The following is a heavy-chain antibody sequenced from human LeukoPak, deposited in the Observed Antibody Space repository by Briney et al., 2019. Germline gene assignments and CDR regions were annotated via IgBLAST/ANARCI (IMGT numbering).Heavy chain of an antibody. V-gene: IGHV3-21*01. Sequence: PGGSLRLSCAASGFTFSSHSMNWVRQAPGKGLEWVSSISSSSSYIYYADSVKGRFTISRDNAKNSLYLQMNSLRAEDTAVYYCARVEVAMGYFDYWGQGTLVTVSS. D-gene: IGHD5-12*01. CDR3: ARVEVAMGYFDY. CDR1: GFTFSSHS. J-gene: IGHJ4*02. CDR2: ISSSSSYI.